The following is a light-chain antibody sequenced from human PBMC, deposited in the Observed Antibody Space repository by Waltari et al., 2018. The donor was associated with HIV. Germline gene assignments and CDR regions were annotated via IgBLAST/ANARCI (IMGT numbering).Light chain of an antibody. V-gene: IGKV3-15*01. J-gene: IGKJ1*01. Sequence: EVVVTQPPAASSVLAGRRYTFSCKTSQNGGNNVAWYQKKSGQSPSLLIYGASNRATGVPGRFGGSGSGTEFNLTIDSLQADDSAVYYCQHYDNLFRTFGPGTTVEIK. CDR1: QNGGNN. CDR2: GAS. CDR3: QHYDNLFRT.